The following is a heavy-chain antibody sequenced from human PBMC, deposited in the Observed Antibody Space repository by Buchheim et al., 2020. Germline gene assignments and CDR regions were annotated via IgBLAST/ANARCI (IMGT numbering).Heavy chain of an antibody. D-gene: IGHD4-11*01. CDR2: INTGIGNT. CDR1: GFTFTSYA. J-gene: IGHJ6*03. Sequence: QVQLVQSGAEVKKPGASVKVSCKASGFTFTSYAIHWVRQAPGQRLEWMGWINTGIGNTKYSPKFQGRVNITRDTSATTAYMELNSLTSEDTAVYFCARDFDDYSNSRFFYYYMDIWGKGTT. CDR3: ARDFDDYSNSRFFYYYMDI. V-gene: IGHV1-3*04.